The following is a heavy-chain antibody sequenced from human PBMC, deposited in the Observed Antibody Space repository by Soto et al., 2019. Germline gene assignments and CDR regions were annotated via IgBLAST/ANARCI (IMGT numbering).Heavy chain of an antibody. CDR3: ARTPVAGKIRGCYYGMDV. Sequence: GESLKISCKGSGYSFTSYWIGWVRQMPGKCLEWMGIIYPGDSDTRYSPSFQGQVTISADKSISTAYLQWSSLKASDTAMYYCARTPVAGKIRGCYYGMDVWGQGTTVTVSS. CDR2: IYPGDSDT. CDR1: GYSFTSYW. V-gene: IGHV5-51*01. J-gene: IGHJ6*02. D-gene: IGHD6-19*01.